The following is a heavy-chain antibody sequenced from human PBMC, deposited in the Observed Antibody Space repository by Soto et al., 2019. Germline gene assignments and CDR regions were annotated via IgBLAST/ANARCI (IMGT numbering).Heavy chain of an antibody. Sequence: GESLKISCEASGYSFTIYWIGWVRQMPGKGLEWMGVIYPGDHETRYSPSFHGKVTISADKSINTAYLQWSSLEASDSAFYYCARSPRSSPYFDYWGQGARVTVSS. CDR3: ARSPRSSPYFDY. J-gene: IGHJ4*02. D-gene: IGHD6-13*01. V-gene: IGHV5-51*01. CDR1: GYSFTIYW. CDR2: IYPGDHET.